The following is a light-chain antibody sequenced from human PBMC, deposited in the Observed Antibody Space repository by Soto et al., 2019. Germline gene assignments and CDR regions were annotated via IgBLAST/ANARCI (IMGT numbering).Light chain of an antibody. CDR1: QSISSW. Sequence: GDRVTIPCLASQSISSWLAWYQQKPGKAPKLLIYAASSLQSGVPSRFSGSGYGTDFTLTISSLQPEDFATYYCQQADSFPLSFGGGTKVDIK. CDR3: QQADSFPLS. J-gene: IGKJ4*01. V-gene: IGKV1-12*01. CDR2: AAS.